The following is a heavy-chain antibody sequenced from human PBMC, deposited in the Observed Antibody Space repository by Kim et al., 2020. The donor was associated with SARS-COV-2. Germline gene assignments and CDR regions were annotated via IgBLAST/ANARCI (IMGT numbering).Heavy chain of an antibody. J-gene: IGHJ4*02. CDR1: EFTFSDYA. D-gene: IGHD3-3*01. CDR2: INGNGGTT. V-gene: IGHV3-23*01. Sequence: GGSLRLSCAASEFTFSDYAMSWVRQAPGKGLEWVSTINGNGGTTYSADSVKGRFTISRDNSKNTLYLQMNSLRAEDTAVYYCAKIKNFWGGNYFGYFDYWGQGSLVTVSS. CDR3: AKIKNFWGGNYFGYFDY.